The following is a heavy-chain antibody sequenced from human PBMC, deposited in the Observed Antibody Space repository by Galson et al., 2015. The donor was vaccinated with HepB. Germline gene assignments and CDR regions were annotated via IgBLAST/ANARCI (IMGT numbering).Heavy chain of an antibody. CDR3: ARRGYSTPSGYYALDA. Sequence: QSGAEVKEAGESLKISCKVSGYNFPTYWIGWVRQMPGKGLEWMGIVYPEDSDTRYSPSFQGQVSISADKSFSTAYLHWNSLKASDTAIYYCARRGYSTPSGYYALDAWGQGTTVIVSS. D-gene: IGHD2-2*01. CDR2: VYPEDSDT. CDR1: GYNFPTYW. J-gene: IGHJ6*02. V-gene: IGHV5-51*01.